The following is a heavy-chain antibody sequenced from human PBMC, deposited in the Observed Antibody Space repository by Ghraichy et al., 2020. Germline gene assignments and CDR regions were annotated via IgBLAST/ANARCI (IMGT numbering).Heavy chain of an antibody. CDR2: ISPKCDYK. CDR1: GFTFSDYT. J-gene: IGHJ4*01. D-gene: IGHD1-1*01. CDR3: ARLMGLFERRGGLDY. Sequence: GESLRLSCAASGFTFSDYTVNWVRQAPGRGLEWVASISPKCDYKYDAVSVMGRFTVSRDNAQNSVYLQMNSLRGEDTAVYFCARLMGLFERRGGLDYWGHGVLVTVSS. V-gene: IGHV3-21*01.